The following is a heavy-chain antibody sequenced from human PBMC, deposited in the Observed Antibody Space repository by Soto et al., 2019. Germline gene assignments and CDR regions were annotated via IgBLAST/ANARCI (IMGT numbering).Heavy chain of an antibody. CDR2: ISYDGTKT. CDR3: AKDRGPSRQWLIAPFDY. V-gene: IGHV3-30*18. D-gene: IGHD6-19*01. CDR1: GFTFSIYA. J-gene: IGHJ4*02. Sequence: QVQLVESGGGVVQPGRSLRVSCAASGFTFSIYAMHWVRQAPGTGLEWVAVISYDGTKTYYADSVKGRFTISRDNSKNTVYLQMNSLRDEDTAGYYCAKDRGPSRQWLIAPFDYWGQGTLVTISP.